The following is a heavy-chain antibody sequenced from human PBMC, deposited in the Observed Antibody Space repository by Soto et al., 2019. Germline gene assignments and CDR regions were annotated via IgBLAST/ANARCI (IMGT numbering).Heavy chain of an antibody. CDR2: IYYSGST. V-gene: IGHV4-59*02. Sequence: SETLSLTCTVSGGPVTSYYWSWIWQAPGKGLEWIGYIYYSGSTSYNPSLKSRVTISVDTSKNQFSLRLTSVSAADTAVYYCARGPGIAAAESYYYYGMDVWGQGTTVTV. D-gene: IGHD6-25*01. CDR3: ARGPGIAAAESYYYYGMDV. CDR1: GGPVTSYY. J-gene: IGHJ6*02.